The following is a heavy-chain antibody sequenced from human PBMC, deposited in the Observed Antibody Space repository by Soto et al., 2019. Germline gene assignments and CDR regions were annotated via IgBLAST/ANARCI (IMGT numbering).Heavy chain of an antibody. CDR3: ARGGGSYYDWREY. CDR2: IIPIFGTT. CDR1: GDTFINYA. D-gene: IGHD1-26*01. V-gene: IGHV1-69*01. Sequence: QVQLVQSGAEVRQPGSSVKVSCNASGDTFINYAISWVRQAPGQGLEWMGGIIPIFGTTDYAQKFQARGTITADEGTSTAYMELSSLRSEDTAVYYCARGGGSYYDWREYWGHGTRVTVSS. J-gene: IGHJ4*01.